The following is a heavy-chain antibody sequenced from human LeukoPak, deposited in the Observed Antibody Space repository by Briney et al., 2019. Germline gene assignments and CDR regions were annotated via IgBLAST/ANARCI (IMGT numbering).Heavy chain of an antibody. V-gene: IGHV3-23*01. J-gene: IGHJ6*02. CDR3: ARAKKGTPLPISYYYYAVDV. CDR2: ISGNGGST. D-gene: IGHD1/OR15-1a*01. Sequence: GGSLRLSCAASGFTFSTFAMNWVRQAPGKGLEWLSGISGNGGSTSHAASLKGRFNISRDNSKNTLYLEMNSLRVDDTAVYFCARAKKGTPLPISYYYYAVDVWGPGTTVTVSS. CDR1: GFTFSTFA.